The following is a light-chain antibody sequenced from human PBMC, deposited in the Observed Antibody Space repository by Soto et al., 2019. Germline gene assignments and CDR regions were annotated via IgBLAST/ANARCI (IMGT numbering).Light chain of an antibody. CDR3: QHYGTSPFT. CDR1: QSVSSN. CDR2: GAS. J-gene: IGKJ3*01. Sequence: ELEMTQSPTALSVSAGERDTLSCRASQSVSSNLAWYQQKPGQAPRLLIYGASTRATGIPARFSGSGSGTDFTLTISRLEPEDFAVYYCQHYGTSPFTFGPGTKVDIK. V-gene: IGKV3-15*01.